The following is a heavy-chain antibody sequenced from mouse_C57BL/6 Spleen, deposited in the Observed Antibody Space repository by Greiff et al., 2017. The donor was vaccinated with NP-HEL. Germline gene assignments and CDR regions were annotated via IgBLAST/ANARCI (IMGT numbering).Heavy chain of an antibody. CDR1: GYAFSSYW. J-gene: IGHJ3*01. CDR2: IYPGDGDT. CDR3: ARETSTTVEFAY. D-gene: IGHD1-1*01. Sequence: QVQLQQSGAELVKPGASVKISCKASGYAFSSYWMNWVKQRPGKGLEWIGQIYPGDGDTNYNGKFKGKATLTADKSSSTAYMQLSSLTSEDSAVYFCARETSTTVEFAYWGQGTLVTVSA. V-gene: IGHV1-80*01.